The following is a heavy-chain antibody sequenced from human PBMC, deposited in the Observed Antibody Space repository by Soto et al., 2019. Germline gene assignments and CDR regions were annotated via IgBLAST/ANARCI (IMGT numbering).Heavy chain of an antibody. CDR3: ARDFYGSGSEMTPNAFDI. CDR1: GGSISSGGYY. Sequence: TLSLTCTVSGGSISSGGYYWSWIRQHPGKGLEWIGYIYYSGSTYYNPSLKSRVTISVDTSKNQFSLKLSSVTAADTAVYHCARDFYGSGSEMTPNAFDIWGQGTMVTVSS. J-gene: IGHJ3*02. CDR2: IYYSGST. V-gene: IGHV4-31*03. D-gene: IGHD3-10*01.